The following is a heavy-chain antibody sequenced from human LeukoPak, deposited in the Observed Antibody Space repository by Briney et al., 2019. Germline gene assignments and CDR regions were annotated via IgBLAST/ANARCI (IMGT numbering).Heavy chain of an antibody. Sequence: ASVKVSCKASRGTFSSYAISWVRQAPGQGLEWMGRIIPILGIANYAQKFQGRVTITADKSTSTAYMELSSLRSEDTAVYYCARDGYNYFSGMDVWGQGTTVTVSS. CDR2: IIPILGIA. V-gene: IGHV1-69*04. J-gene: IGHJ6*02. CDR1: RGTFSSYA. D-gene: IGHD5-24*01. CDR3: ARDGYNYFSGMDV.